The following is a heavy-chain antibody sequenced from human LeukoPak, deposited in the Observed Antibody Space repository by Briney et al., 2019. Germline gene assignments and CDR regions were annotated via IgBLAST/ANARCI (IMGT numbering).Heavy chain of an antibody. CDR2: ISSSSSYI. Sequence: NPGGSLRLSCAASGFTFSSYSMNWFRQAPGKGLQSVSSISSSSSYIYYADSVKGRFTISRDNAKNSLYLQMNSLRAEDTAVYYCAVASSGYYLDAFDIWGQGTMVTVSS. CDR3: AVASSGYYLDAFDI. V-gene: IGHV3-21*01. CDR1: GFTFSSYS. D-gene: IGHD3-22*01. J-gene: IGHJ3*02.